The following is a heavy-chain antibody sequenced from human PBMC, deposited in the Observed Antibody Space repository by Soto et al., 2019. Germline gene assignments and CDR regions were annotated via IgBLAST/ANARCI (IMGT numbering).Heavy chain of an antibody. CDR1: GYTFTSYT. V-gene: IGHV1-3*01. CDR3: AKDYNWNYVGSFDY. CDR2: INAGNGNT. D-gene: IGHD1-7*01. Sequence: ASVKVSCKASGYTFTSYTMHWVRQAPGQRLEWMGWINAGNGNTKYSQKFQGRVTISRDTSARTAYMELSSLRSEDTAVYYCAKDYNWNYVGSFDYWGQGTLVTVSS. J-gene: IGHJ4*02.